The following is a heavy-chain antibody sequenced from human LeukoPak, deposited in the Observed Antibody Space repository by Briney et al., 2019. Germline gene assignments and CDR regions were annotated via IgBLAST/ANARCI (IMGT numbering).Heavy chain of an antibody. CDR2: ISYDGSNK. V-gene: IGHV3-30-3*01. CDR1: GFTFSSYA. CDR3: ARGPTIYGDYDY. Sequence: PGGSLRLSCAASGFTFSSYAMHWVRQAPGKGLEWVAVISYDGSNKYYADSVKGRFTIFRDNSKNTLYLQMNSLRAEDTAVYYCARGPTIYGDYDYWGQGTLVTVSS. D-gene: IGHD4-17*01. J-gene: IGHJ4*02.